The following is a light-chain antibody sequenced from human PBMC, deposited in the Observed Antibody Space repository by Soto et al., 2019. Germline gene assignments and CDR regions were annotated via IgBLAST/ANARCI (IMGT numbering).Light chain of an antibody. V-gene: IGKV3-20*01. Sequence: EIVLKQSPGTLSLSPGEIATLSCRSIQSVASRNLAWYQQRSGQAPRLLIYGTSSRAIHTPDRFSGSGSGTDFTLTISDLEPEDFEVYFCQHFGNALWTFGQGTKVDIK. CDR3: QHFGNALWT. J-gene: IGKJ1*01. CDR2: GTS. CDR1: QSVASRN.